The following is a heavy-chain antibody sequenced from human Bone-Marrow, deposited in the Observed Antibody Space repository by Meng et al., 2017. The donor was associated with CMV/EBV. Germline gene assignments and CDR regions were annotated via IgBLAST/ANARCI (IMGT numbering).Heavy chain of an antibody. J-gene: IGHJ3*02. CDR1: GFTFSTYA. D-gene: IGHD1-26*01. V-gene: IGHV3-48*03. Sequence: GGSLRLSCAASGFTFSTYAMSWVRQAPGKGLEWVSYISSSGSTIYYADSVKGRFTISRDNAKNSLYLQMNSLRAEDTAVYYCARRWEYRGFLAFDIWGQGTMVTV. CDR3: ARRWEYRGFLAFDI. CDR2: ISSSGSTI.